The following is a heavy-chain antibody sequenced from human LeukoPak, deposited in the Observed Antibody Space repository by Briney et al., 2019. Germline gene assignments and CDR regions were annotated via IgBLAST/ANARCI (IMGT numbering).Heavy chain of an antibody. CDR2: ISSSSSTI. CDR3: VCDFWCGYLDY. V-gene: IGHV3-48*01. D-gene: IGHD3-3*01. J-gene: IGHJ4*02. Sequence: PGRSLRLSCAASGFTFSSYAMHWVRQAPGKGLEWVSYISSSSSTIYYADSVKGRFTISRGNAKNSLYLQMSSLRAEDTAVYYCVCDFWCGYLDYWGQGTLITVSS. CDR1: GFTFSSYA.